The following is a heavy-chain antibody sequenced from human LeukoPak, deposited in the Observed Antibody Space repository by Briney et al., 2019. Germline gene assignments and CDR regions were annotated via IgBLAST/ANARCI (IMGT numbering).Heavy chain of an antibody. J-gene: IGHJ4*02. Sequence: GASVKVSCKASGYTLTTYNMHWVRQAPGQGLEWMGGIIPIFGTANYAQKFQGRVTITADESTSTAYMELSSLRSEDTAVYYCASRDYYDSSGYYYSFDYWGQGTLVTVSS. V-gene: IGHV1-69*13. CDR3: ASRDYYDSSGYYYSFDY. D-gene: IGHD3-22*01. CDR1: GYTLTTYN. CDR2: IIPIFGTA.